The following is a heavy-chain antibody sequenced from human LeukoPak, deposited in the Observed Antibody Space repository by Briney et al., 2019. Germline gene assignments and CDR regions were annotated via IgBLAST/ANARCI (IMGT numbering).Heavy chain of an antibody. D-gene: IGHD4-17*01. J-gene: IGHJ4*02. CDR2: INSASSDI. CDR1: GFTFSSYG. Sequence: GGSLRLSCAASGFTFSSYGMHWVRQAPGKGLEWISCINSASSDIYYADSVWGRFTISRDNAKNSLYLQMNSLRAEDTAVYYCARVSPNTVTTLQYLDYWGQGTLVTVSS. CDR3: ARVSPNTVTTLQYLDY. V-gene: IGHV3-21*01.